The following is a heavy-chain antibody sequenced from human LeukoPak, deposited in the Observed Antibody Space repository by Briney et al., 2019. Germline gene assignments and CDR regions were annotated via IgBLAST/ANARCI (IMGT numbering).Heavy chain of an antibody. J-gene: IGHJ4*02. Sequence: PSETLSLTCSVSGYSISNAYYWSWIRQPPGKGLEWIGEINHSGSTNYNPSLKSRVTISVDTSKNQFSLKLSSVTAADTAVYYCARRPRVLGYFDYWGQGTLVTVSS. CDR3: ARRPRVLGYFDY. CDR2: INHSGST. CDR1: GYSISNAYY. V-gene: IGHV4-34*01.